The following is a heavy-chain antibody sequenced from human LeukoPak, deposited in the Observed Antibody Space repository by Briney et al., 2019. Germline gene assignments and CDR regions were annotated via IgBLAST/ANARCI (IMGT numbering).Heavy chain of an antibody. J-gene: IGHJ5*02. Sequence: ASVKVSCKASGYTFTRYYMHWVRQAPGQGLEWMGWINPNSGGTNNAQKFQGRVTMTRDTAISTAYMELNRLRCDDTAVYYCARGIVAVPAAIWWFDPWGQGTLVTVSS. CDR1: GYTFTRYY. D-gene: IGHD2-2*01. V-gene: IGHV1-2*02. CDR3: ARGIVAVPAAIWWFDP. CDR2: INPNSGGT.